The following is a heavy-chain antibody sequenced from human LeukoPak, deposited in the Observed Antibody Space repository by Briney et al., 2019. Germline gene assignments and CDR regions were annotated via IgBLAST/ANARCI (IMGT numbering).Heavy chain of an antibody. CDR3: ALVQPRRPLAY. J-gene: IGHJ4*02. CDR1: GGSVSSSGHF. CDR2: THDHGST. Sequence: SETLSLTCTVSGGSVSSSGHFWNWVRQTPGKGLEWIAYTHDHGSTNYNPSLKSRVTISVDTPNNQFSLRLSSVTAADTALNLCALVQPRRPLAYWAEGTLVTSPS. V-gene: IGHV4-61*08. D-gene: IGHD1-14*01.